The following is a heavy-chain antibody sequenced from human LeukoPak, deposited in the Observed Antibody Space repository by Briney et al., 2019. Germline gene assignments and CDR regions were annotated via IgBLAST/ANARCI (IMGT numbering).Heavy chain of an antibody. CDR2: IYTSGST. CDR3: ARGDSGYERSFDY. CDR1: GGSISRGSYY. Sequence: SETLSLTCTVSGGSISRGSYYWSWIRQPAGKGLEWIGRIYTSGSTNYNPSLKSRVTISVDTSKNQFSLKLSSVTAADTAVYYCARGDSGYERSFDYWGQGTLVTVSS. D-gene: IGHD5-12*01. J-gene: IGHJ4*02. V-gene: IGHV4-61*02.